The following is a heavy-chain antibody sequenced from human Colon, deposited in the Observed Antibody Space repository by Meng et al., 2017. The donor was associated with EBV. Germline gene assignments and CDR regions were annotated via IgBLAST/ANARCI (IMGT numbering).Heavy chain of an antibody. CDR3: ARLREWLVDY. V-gene: IGHV4-61*08. J-gene: IGHJ4*02. CDR1: GGSVNSGAYY. D-gene: IGHD6-19*01. Sequence: QMQLQESGPGLVKPSETLSLTCTVSGGSVNSGAYYWSWFRQPPGKGLEWIGYIYYIGNANYNPSLKSRVTISIDTSKDQFSLKLNSVAAADTAVYYCARLREWLVDYWGQGTLVTVS. CDR2: IYYIGNA.